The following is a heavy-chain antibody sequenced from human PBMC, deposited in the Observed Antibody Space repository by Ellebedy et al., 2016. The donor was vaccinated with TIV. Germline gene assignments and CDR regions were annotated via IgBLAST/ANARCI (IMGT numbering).Heavy chain of an antibody. Sequence: GGSLRLXCAASGFTFSIAGMTWVRQAPGMGLEWVATIDFSGTGTYYADSVKGRFIISRDNTKNSLFLQMNSLGVEDTAVYYCARDGSEWSRDYWGQGTLVTVSS. J-gene: IGHJ4*02. CDR3: ARDGSEWSRDY. CDR2: IDFSGTGT. V-gene: IGHV3-21*06. D-gene: IGHD3-3*01. CDR1: GFTFSIAG.